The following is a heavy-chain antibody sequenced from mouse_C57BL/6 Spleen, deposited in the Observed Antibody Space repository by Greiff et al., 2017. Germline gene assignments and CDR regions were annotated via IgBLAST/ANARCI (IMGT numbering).Heavy chain of an antibody. CDR3: ASGDYDGSSAAWFAY. J-gene: IGHJ3*01. D-gene: IGHD1-1*01. CDR2: IYPGSGST. V-gene: IGHV1-55*01. CDR1: GYTFTSYW. Sequence: QVQLQQPGAELVKPGASVKMSCKASGYTFTSYWITWVKQRPGQGLEWIGDIYPGSGSTNYNEKFKSKATLTVDTSSSAAYMQLSSLTSEDSAVYYWASGDYDGSSAAWFAYWGQGTLVTVSA.